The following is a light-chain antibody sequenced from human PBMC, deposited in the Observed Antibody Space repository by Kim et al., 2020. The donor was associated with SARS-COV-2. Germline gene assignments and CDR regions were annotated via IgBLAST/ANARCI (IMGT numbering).Light chain of an antibody. J-gene: IGKJ3*01. CDR2: AAS. Sequence: DFLMTQSPSSVSASVGDRVTITCRASPGVSTWLAWYQQKPGKAPKLLIYAASNLQSGVPSRFSGSGSGTDFTLTISSLQPEDVATYYCQQNYSLPLTFGPGTKVDIK. CDR3: QQNYSLPLT. CDR1: PGVSTW. V-gene: IGKV1-12*01.